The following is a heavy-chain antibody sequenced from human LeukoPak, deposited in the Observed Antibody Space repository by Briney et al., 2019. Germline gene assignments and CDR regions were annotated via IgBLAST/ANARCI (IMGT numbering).Heavy chain of an antibody. J-gene: IGHJ4*02. CDR3: ARGTLYSGWSYYFDY. D-gene: IGHD6-19*01. Sequence: GGSLRLSCAASGFSFSTYSMNWVRQAPGKGLEWVSSISRNSRYIYYADSMRGRFTISRDNAKNSLYLQMNSLKPEDTAVYYCARGTLYSGWSYYFDYWGQGSQVTVSS. CDR1: GFSFSTYS. V-gene: IGHV3-21*06. CDR2: ISRNSRYI.